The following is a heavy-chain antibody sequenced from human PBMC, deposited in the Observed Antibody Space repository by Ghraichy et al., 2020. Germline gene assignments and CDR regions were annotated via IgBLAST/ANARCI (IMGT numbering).Heavy chain of an antibody. CDR1: GFTFSNFA. Sequence: GGSLRLSCEASGFTFSNFAMHWVRQAPGKGLEWVAFISNDGSNKHYADFVQGRFTISRHNSMNTLYLQMHSLRADDTAVYFCALTTTAGDKSAFDIWGQGTMVTVSS. CDR2: ISNDGSNK. CDR3: ALTTTAGDKSAFDI. V-gene: IGHV3-30-3*01. D-gene: IGHD2-21*02. J-gene: IGHJ3*02.